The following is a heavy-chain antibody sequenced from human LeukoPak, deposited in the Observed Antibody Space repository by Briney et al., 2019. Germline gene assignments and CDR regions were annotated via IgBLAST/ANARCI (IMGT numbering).Heavy chain of an antibody. CDR3: ARDCSGAVCSFDY. CDR1: GYTFTLYG. CDR2: IGAYNGNT. V-gene: IGHV1-18*01. Sequence: ASVKVSCKASGYTFTLYGVTWVRQAPGQGLEWLGWIGAYNGNTNYAQKFQGRVTMTTDTSTSTAYMELRSLRSDDTAVYYCARDCSGAVCSFDYWGQGTLVTVSS. J-gene: IGHJ4*02. D-gene: IGHD2-15*01.